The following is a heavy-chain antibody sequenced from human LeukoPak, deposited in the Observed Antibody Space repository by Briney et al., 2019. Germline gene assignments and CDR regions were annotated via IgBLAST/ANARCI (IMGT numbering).Heavy chain of an antibody. CDR2: ISAYNGNT. D-gene: IGHD3-10*01. V-gene: IGHV1-18*01. CDR3: ARVLLWFGESPAYFDY. Sequence: ASVKVSCKASGYTFTSYGISWVRQAPGQGLEWMGWISAYNGNTNYAQKFQGRVTMTTDTSTSTAYMELRSLRSDDTAVYYCARVLLWFGESPAYFDYWGQGTLVTVSS. J-gene: IGHJ4*02. CDR1: GYTFTSYG.